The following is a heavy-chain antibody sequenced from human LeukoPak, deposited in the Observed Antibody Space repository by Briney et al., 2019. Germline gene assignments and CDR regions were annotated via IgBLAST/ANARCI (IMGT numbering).Heavy chain of an antibody. CDR3: AREDGYCSGGNCYSYFDS. CDR1: GFTFNHFW. D-gene: IGHD2-15*01. V-gene: IGHV3-7*01. Sequence: PGGPLRLSCAASGFTFNHFWMSWIRQAPGKGLEWVAYIKKTGSETYYVDSVKGRFTITRDNTRNSLFLQMYSLRAEDTAVYFCAREDGYCSGGNCYSYFDSWGQGTLVTVSA. CDR2: IKKTGSET. J-gene: IGHJ4*02.